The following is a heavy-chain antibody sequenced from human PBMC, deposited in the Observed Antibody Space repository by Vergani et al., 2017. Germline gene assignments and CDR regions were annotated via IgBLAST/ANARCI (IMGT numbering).Heavy chain of an antibody. V-gene: IGHV4-34*01. CDR3: ARVNTDTNGHLYYYSCMDV. J-gene: IGHJ6*02. Sequence: QVQLQQWGGGLLKPSETLSLTCVVNGGSFTSYHWTWIRQSPGEGLEWVGDIDHTGRPDYNPSLKSRLTMSVDKSLNQFSLTLNSVTATDTAIYFCARVNTDTNGHLYYYSCMDVWVQGTAVTVS. CDR1: GGSFTSYH. D-gene: IGHD2-8*01. CDR2: IDHTGRP.